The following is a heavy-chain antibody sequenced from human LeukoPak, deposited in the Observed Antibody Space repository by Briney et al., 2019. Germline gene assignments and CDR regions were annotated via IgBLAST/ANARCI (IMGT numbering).Heavy chain of an antibody. CDR1: GFTFSSYS. J-gene: IGHJ4*02. D-gene: IGHD6-19*01. CDR2: ISSSSSYI. V-gene: IGHV3-21*01. Sequence: GGSLRLSCAASGFTFSSYSMNWVRQAPGKGLEWVSSISSSSSYIYYADSVKVRFTISRDNARNSLYLQMNSLRAEDTAVYYCARDESSGWYYFDYWGQGTLVTVSS. CDR3: ARDESSGWYYFDY.